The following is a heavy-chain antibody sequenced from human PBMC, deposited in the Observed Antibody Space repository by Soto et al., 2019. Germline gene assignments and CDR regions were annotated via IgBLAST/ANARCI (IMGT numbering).Heavy chain of an antibody. CDR2: ISSSSGYI. J-gene: IGHJ6*02. CDR3: AKTLRFLELALDYYYGMDV. Sequence: WSLRLSCAASVFTFSSYSMKWVRQAPGKGLDWVSSISSSSGYIDYADSVKGRFTISRDNAKNSLFLQMNSLRPEDTAVYYCAKTLRFLELALDYYYGMDVWGQGTTVTVSS. CDR1: VFTFSSYS. V-gene: IGHV3-21*01. D-gene: IGHD3-3*01.